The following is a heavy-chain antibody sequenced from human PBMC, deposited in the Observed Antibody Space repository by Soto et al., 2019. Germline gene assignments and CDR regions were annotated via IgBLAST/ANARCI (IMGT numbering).Heavy chain of an antibody. CDR2: IYYSGST. D-gene: IGHD1-26*01. V-gene: IGHV4-31*03. CDR1: GGSISSGGYY. Sequence: PSETLSLTCTVSGGSISSGGYYWSWVRQHPGKGLEWIGYIYYSGSTYYNPSLKSRVTISVDTSKNQFSLKLSSVTAADTAVYYCARVLVRRVGATPFDYWGQGTLVTVSS. CDR3: ARVLVRRVGATPFDY. J-gene: IGHJ4*02.